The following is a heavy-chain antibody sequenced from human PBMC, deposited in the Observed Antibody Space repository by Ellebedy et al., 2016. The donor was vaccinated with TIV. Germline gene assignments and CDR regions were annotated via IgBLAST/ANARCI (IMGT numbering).Heavy chain of an antibody. J-gene: IGHJ4*02. D-gene: IGHD3/OR15-3a*01. CDR3: ARVDLGLAFHY. CDR1: GFTVSGNY. V-gene: IGHV3-53*01. CDR2: IYSSGIT. Sequence: GESLKISCAVSGFTVSGNYMSWVRQAPGKGLEWVSIIYSSGITYYADSVKGRFTISRDNSKNTVYLQMNSLRAEDTAAYYCARVDLGLAFHYWGRGTLVTVSS.